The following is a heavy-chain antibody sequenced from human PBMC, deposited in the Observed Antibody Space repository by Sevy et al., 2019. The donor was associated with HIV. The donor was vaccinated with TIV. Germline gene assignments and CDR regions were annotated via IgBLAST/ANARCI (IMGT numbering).Heavy chain of an antibody. D-gene: IGHD2-15*01. J-gene: IGHJ4*02. Sequence: GGSLRLSCAASGFTFKYHGMHWVRQAPGKVLEWLSLISIDGSNKYYADSVKGRFTISRDNAKNTVSVQMNSLRPEDTATYYCAKDGGHIDIDYWGQGILVTVSS. CDR2: ISIDGSNK. CDR1: GFTFKYHG. CDR3: AKDGGHIDIDY. V-gene: IGHV3-30*18.